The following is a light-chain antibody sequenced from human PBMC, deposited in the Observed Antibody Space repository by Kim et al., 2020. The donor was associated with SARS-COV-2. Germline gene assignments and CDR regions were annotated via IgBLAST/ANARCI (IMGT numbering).Light chain of an antibody. J-gene: IGKJ2*01. Sequence: LSPGESATLPCRASQSVSSNYLAWYQGKPGQAPRLLIFGASSRATGIPDRFSGSGSGTDFTLTISRLEPEDFAVYYCQQYGSSPYTFGQGTKLEI. CDR2: GAS. CDR3: QQYGSSPYT. CDR1: QSVSSNY. V-gene: IGKV3-20*01.